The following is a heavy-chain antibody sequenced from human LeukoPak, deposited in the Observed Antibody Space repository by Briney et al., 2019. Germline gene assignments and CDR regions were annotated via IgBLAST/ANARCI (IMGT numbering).Heavy chain of an antibody. CDR2: INPSGGST. CDR3: ARDAAAHGLFDY. D-gene: IGHD6-13*01. CDR1: GYTLTSYY. J-gene: IGHJ4*02. V-gene: IGHV1-46*01. Sequence: GASVKVSCKASGYTLTSYYMQWLRQAPGRGPEWMGMINPSGGSTSYAQKFQGRVTMTRDMSTSTVYMELSSLRSEDTAVYYCARDAAAHGLFDYWGQGTLVTVSS.